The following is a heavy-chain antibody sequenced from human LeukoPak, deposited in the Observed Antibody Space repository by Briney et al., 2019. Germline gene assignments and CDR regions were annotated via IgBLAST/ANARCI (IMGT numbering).Heavy chain of an antibody. V-gene: IGHV3-23*01. D-gene: IGHD6-19*01. CDR3: AKRAVTGTGPYYYDY. Sequence: QPGGSLRLSCAASGYTFSSFAMSWVRQTPGNGLEWVSGISASGGGTYYADSVKGRFTISRDNPKNTLHLLMNSLRAEDTAVYYCAKRAVTGTGPYYYDYWGQGTLVTVSS. J-gene: IGHJ4*02. CDR1: GYTFSSFA. CDR2: ISASGGGT.